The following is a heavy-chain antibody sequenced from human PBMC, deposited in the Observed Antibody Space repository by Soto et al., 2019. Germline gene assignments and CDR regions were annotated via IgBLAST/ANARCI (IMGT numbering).Heavy chain of an antibody. V-gene: IGHV3-23*01. CDR2: ISSNGGSA. J-gene: IGHJ6*02. Sequence: EAKLLQSGGGAGQPGGSLRLPCAAAGFTFRNYAMNWVRQAPGKGLELVSSISSNGGSAYYADSVKGRFTISRDNSKNTLYLQMNSLRADDTAVYYCARGYCSAVGCYVHYYYGFDVWGQGTTVTVSS. D-gene: IGHD2-15*01. CDR3: ARGYCSAVGCYVHYYYGFDV. CDR1: GFTFRNYA.